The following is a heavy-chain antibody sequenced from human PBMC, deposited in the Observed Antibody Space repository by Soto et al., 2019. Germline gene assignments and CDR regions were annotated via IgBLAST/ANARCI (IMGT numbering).Heavy chain of an antibody. CDR3: ARGRYCLSGDCFPNWFDP. V-gene: IGHV4-34*01. J-gene: IGHJ5*02. CDR1: GGSFRNYY. CDR2: VNHSGEA. D-gene: IGHD2-21*02. Sequence: SETLSLTCGVYGGSFRNYYWIWVRQPPGKGLEWIGEVNHSGEATYNPSLQSRITISLDTSNNQFSLKMTSVTAADTAVYFCARGRYCLSGDCFPNWFDPWGQGTLVTVSS.